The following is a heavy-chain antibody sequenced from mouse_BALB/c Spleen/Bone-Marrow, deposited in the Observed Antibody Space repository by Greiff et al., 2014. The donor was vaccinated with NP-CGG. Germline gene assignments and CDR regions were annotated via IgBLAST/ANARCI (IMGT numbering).Heavy chain of an antibody. Sequence: VQLKESGGGLVKPGGSLKLSCAASGFSFSSYSMSWVRQTPEKRLEWVATISSGGHDTYYSDSVKGRFTISRDNAKNTLYLQMSSLKSEDTAMYYCSKDGGYDYSYYFDYWGQGTTLTVSS. D-gene: IGHD2-4*01. CDR1: GFSFSSYS. J-gene: IGHJ2*01. V-gene: IGHV5-6-4*01. CDR3: SKDGGYDYSYYFDY. CDR2: ISSGGHDT.